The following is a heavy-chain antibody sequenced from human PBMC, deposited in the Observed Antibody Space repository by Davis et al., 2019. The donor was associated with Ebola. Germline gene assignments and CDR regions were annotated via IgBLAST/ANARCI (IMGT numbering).Heavy chain of an antibody. CDR1: GFTFSSYS. V-gene: IGHV3-21*01. CDR2: ISSSSSYI. Sequence: PGGSLRLSCAASGFTFSSYSMNWVRQAPGKGLEWVSSISSSSSYIYYADSVKGRFTISRDNAKNSLYLQMNSLRAEDTAIYYCARGAYGDYIVKAFDIWGQGTKVTVSS. D-gene: IGHD4-17*01. CDR3: ARGAYGDYIVKAFDI. J-gene: IGHJ3*02.